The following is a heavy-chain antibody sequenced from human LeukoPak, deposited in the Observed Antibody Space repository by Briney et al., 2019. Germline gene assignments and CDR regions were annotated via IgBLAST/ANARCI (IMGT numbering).Heavy chain of an antibody. D-gene: IGHD6-13*01. Sequence: GASVKVSCKASGGTFNSYAISWVRQAPGQGLEWMGGIIPIFGTGNYAQKFQGRVTITADESTSTAYMELSSLRSEDTAVYYCARSIAAGDFDYWGQGTLVTVSS. CDR1: GGTFNSYA. V-gene: IGHV1-69*13. J-gene: IGHJ4*02. CDR2: IIPIFGTG. CDR3: ARSIAAGDFDY.